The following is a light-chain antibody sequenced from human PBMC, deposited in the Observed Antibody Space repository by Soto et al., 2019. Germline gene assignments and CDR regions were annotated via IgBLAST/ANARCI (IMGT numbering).Light chain of an antibody. Sequence: EIVMTQSPATLSVSPGERATLSCRASQSVSSSVAWYQQKPGQAPRLLIYDSSSRATGVPARFSGSGSGTEFSLAISSLQSEDFAVYYCQDYGSSEWTFGQGTKVDIK. CDR2: DSS. J-gene: IGKJ1*01. CDR1: QSVSSS. V-gene: IGKV3-15*01. CDR3: QDYGSSEWT.